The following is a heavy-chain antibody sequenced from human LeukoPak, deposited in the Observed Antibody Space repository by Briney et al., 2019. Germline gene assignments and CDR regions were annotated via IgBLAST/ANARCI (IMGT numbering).Heavy chain of an antibody. J-gene: IGHJ4*02. CDR3: PKNAGYSYGLYYFDY. CDR1: GFAFRSYA. V-gene: IGHV3-23*01. Sequence: GGSLRLSCAASGFAFRSYAMSWVRQAPGRGLEWVSSIISSGDITYYADSLKGRFTISRDNSKNMVYLQMDSLRAEDSAVYYCPKNAGYSYGLYYFDYWGQGTLVTVSS. CDR2: IISSGDIT. D-gene: IGHD5-18*01.